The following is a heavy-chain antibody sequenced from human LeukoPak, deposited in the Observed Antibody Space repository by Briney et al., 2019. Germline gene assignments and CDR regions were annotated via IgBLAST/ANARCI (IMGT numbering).Heavy chain of an antibody. J-gene: IGHJ4*02. CDR2: ISSSSSNI. CDR3: AKVGNGPWGYYFDY. CDR1: GFTFSDYS. D-gene: IGHD7-27*01. Sequence: GGSLRLSCAASGFTFSDYSMKWIRQAPGKGLELVSSISSSSSNIYYADSVKGRFIISRDNAMNSLYLQMNSLRVEDTAVYYCAKVGNGPWGYYFDYWGQGTLVTVSS. V-gene: IGHV3-21*01.